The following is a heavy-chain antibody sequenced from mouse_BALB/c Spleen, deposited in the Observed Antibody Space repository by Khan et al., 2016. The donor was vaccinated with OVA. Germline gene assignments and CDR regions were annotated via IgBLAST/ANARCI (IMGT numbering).Heavy chain of an antibody. V-gene: IGHV4-1*02. Sequence: EVKLLESGGGLVQPGGSLKFSCAASGFDFSRYWMSWVRQAPGKGLEWIGEINPDSSTINYTPSLKDKFIISRDNAKNTLYLQMSKVRSEDTALYYCARGLRRYYYAMDYWGQGTSVTVSS. D-gene: IGHD2-2*01. CDR3: ARGLRRYYYAMDY. CDR1: GFDFSRYW. CDR2: INPDSSTI. J-gene: IGHJ4*01.